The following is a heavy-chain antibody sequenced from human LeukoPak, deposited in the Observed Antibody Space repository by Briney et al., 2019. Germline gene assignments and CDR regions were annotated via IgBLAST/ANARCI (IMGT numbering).Heavy chain of an antibody. CDR3: ARGVEPLAANTLAY. Sequence: GGSLRLSCAASGFTFSKYWMLWVRQAPGKGLESVSRINTDGTVTTYADSVKGRFTVSRDNADNTMFLQMNSVRDEDTAVYYCARGVEPLAANTLAYWGQGTLVTVSS. CDR1: GFTFSKYW. CDR2: INTDGTVT. V-gene: IGHV3-74*01. J-gene: IGHJ4*02. D-gene: IGHD1-14*01.